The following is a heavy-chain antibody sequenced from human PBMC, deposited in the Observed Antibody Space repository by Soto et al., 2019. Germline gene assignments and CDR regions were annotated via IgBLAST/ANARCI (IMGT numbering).Heavy chain of an antibody. CDR2: MNPNRGNT. Sequence: VASMKVSCKASESTFMNYEISWVRQATGQGLEWMGWMNPNRGNTGYALKFQGRVSMTRNTSIYTVYLELSSLASDDTAVYYCVRMASSGTLNWFDPWGQGTLVTVSS. V-gene: IGHV1-8*01. D-gene: IGHD1-1*01. CDR3: VRMASSGTLNWFDP. CDR1: ESTFMNYE. J-gene: IGHJ5*02.